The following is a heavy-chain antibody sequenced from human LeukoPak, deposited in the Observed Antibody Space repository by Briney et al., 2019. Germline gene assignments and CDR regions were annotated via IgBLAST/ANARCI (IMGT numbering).Heavy chain of an antibody. CDR2: IKQDGSEK. CDR1: GFTLSGYW. J-gene: IGHJ3*02. V-gene: IGHV3-7*04. D-gene: IGHD6-19*01. Sequence: GGSLRISCAASGFTLSGYWMSWVRQAPGKGLEWVANIKQDGSEKYYVDSVKGRFTISRDNPKNSLYLQMNSLRDEDTALYYCARDEEQLNMWGQGTMVAVCS. CDR3: ARDEEQLNM.